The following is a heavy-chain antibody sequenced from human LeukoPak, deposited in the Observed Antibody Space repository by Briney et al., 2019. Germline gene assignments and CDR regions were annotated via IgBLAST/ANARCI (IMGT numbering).Heavy chain of an antibody. J-gene: IGHJ4*02. V-gene: IGHV5-51*01. CDR3: ASRGSGGTDMLYYFDY. Sequence: GGPLRIPCKASGYSSTSYWIGWVGQLPGRGLEWLGIIYAGDSDNRDSPTFQGQVTISAAKSISTAYLKCSSLKASDIAMCYCASRGSGGTDMLYYFDYWGQGTLVTVSS. CDR2: IYAGDSDN. D-gene: IGHD5-18*01. CDR1: GYSSTSYW.